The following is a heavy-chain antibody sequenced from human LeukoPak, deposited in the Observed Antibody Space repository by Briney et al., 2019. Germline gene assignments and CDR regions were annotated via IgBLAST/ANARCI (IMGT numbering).Heavy chain of an antibody. CDR2: TRNKANSYIT. D-gene: IGHD2-15*01. CDR1: GFTLSEYY. J-gene: IGHJ4*02. Sequence: GGSLRLSCATSGFTLSEYYMNWVRQAPGKGLEWVGRTRNKANSYITDYAASVKVRFTISRDDSKKSLYLQINSLKTEDTAVYYCAREGDTSGPDFAYWGQGALVTVSS. V-gene: IGHV3-72*01. CDR3: AREGDTSGPDFAY.